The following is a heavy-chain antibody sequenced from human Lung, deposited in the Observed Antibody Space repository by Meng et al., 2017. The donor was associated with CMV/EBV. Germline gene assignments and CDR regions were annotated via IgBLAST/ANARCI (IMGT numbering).Heavy chain of an antibody. V-gene: IGHV1-2*02. J-gene: IGHJ4*02. CDR3: ASDYDFWGGYYHFDY. CDR1: GYTFTGYY. Sequence: ASVTVSRKASGYTFTGYYMHWVRQAPRQALEWMGWINPNSGGTNYAQKLQGRVTMTRDTSISPAYMELSRLRSDDTAVYYCASDYDFWGGYYHFDYWGQGTLVTVSS. CDR2: INPNSGGT. D-gene: IGHD3-3*01.